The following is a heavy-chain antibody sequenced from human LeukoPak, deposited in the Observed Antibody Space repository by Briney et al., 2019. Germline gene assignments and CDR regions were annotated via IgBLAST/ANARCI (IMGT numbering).Heavy chain of an antibody. J-gene: IGHJ4*02. CDR2: ISSSSSYI. Sequence: PGGPLRLSCAASGFTFSSYSMNWVRQAPGKGLEWVSSISSSSSYIYYADPVKGRFTISRDNAKNSLYLQMNSLRAEDTAVYYCARDTPPYYDFWSGYYRHFDYWGQGTLVTVSS. CDR3: ARDTPPYYDFWSGYYRHFDY. CDR1: GFTFSSYS. V-gene: IGHV3-21*01. D-gene: IGHD3-3*01.